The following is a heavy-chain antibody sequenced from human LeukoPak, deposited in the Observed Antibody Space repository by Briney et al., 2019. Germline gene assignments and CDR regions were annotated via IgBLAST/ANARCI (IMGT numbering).Heavy chain of an antibody. CDR2: IRYDGSNK. CDR1: GFTFSSYG. J-gene: IGHJ6*02. Sequence: PGGSLRLSCAASGFTFSSYGMRWVRQAPGKGLEWVAFIRYDGSNKYYADSVKGRFTISRDNSKNTLYLQMNSLRAEDTAVYYCAKIRFGEYYYYYGMDVWGQGTTVTVSS. D-gene: IGHD3-10*01. V-gene: IGHV3-30*02. CDR3: AKIRFGEYYYYYGMDV.